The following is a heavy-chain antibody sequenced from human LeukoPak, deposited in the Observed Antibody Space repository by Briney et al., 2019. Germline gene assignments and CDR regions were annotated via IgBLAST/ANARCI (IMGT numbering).Heavy chain of an antibody. Sequence: GGSLRLSCTASGFTFNRDWTAWVRQAPGKGLGWVSAISGSGGSTYYADSVKGRFTISRDNSKNTLYLQMNSLRAEDTAEYYCAKSEDYDSGRGEFYFDYWGQGALVTVSS. J-gene: IGHJ4*02. CDR1: GFTFNRDW. D-gene: IGHD3-10*01. V-gene: IGHV3-23*01. CDR3: AKSEDYDSGRGEFYFDY. CDR2: ISGSGGST.